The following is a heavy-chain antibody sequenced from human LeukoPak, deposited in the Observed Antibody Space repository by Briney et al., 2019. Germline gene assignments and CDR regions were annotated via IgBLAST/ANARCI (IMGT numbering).Heavy chain of an antibody. D-gene: IGHD1-7*01. Sequence: WGSLRLSCAASGFTFSNYWVHWVRQAPGKGLVWVSRINPDGSTINYADSVKGRFTISRDNAKNTLYLQMNSLRAEDTAAYYCATAGNYRFDYWGQGTLVTVSS. J-gene: IGHJ4*02. CDR3: ATAGNYRFDY. V-gene: IGHV3-74*01. CDR1: GFTFSNYW. CDR2: INPDGSTI.